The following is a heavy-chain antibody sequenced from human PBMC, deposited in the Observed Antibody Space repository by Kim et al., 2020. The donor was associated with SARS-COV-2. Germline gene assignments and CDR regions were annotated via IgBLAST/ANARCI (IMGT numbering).Heavy chain of an antibody. J-gene: IGHJ3*02. D-gene: IGHD1-26*01. V-gene: IGHV4-59*01. CDR2: IYYSGST. Sequence: RQPPGKGLEWIGYIYYSGSTNYNPSLKSRVTISVDTSKNQFSLKLSSVTAADTAVYYCARDYVGFDIWGQGTMVTVSS. CDR3: ARDYVGFDI.